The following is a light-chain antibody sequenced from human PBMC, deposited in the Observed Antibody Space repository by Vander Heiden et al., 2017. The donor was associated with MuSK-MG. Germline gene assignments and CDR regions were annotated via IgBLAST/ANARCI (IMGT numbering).Light chain of an antibody. V-gene: IGKV1-39*01. J-gene: IGKJ1*01. CDR2: AAS. CDR3: QQSYSTLVRT. Sequence: SASAGDRVTITCRASQSISSYLNWYQQKPGKAPKLLIYAASSLQSGVPSRFSGSGSGTDFTLTISSLQPEDFATYYCQQSYSTLVRTCGQGTKVEIK. CDR1: QSISSY.